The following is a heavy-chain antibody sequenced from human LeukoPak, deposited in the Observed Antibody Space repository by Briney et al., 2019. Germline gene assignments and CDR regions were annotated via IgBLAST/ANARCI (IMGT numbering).Heavy chain of an antibody. CDR1: GGSISSYY. CDR3: ARESWNNVNQDGFDV. CDR2: IYYSGST. J-gene: IGHJ3*01. D-gene: IGHD1/OR15-1a*01. Sequence: SETLSLTCTVSGGSISSYYWSWIRQPPGKGLEWIGYIYYSGSTNYNPSLKSRVTISVDKSTNEVSLRLSSVTTADTAVYYCARESWNNVNQDGFDVWGQGTMVTVSS. V-gene: IGHV4-59*01.